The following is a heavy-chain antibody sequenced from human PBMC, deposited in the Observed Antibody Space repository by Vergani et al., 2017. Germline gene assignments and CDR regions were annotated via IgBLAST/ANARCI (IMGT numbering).Heavy chain of an antibody. J-gene: IGHJ6*01. CDR2: ISAYNGNT. V-gene: IGHV1-18*04. CDR1: GYTFTSYG. Sequence: QVQLVQSGAEVKKPGASVKVSCKASGYTFTSYGISWVRQAPGQGLEWMGWISAYNGNTNYAQKLQGRVTMTTDTSTSTADREMRSLRSDDTALYYCARDAYSSSSSYYYGMDVGGQGTTVTVSS. D-gene: IGHD6-6*01. CDR3: ARDAYSSSSSYYYGMDV.